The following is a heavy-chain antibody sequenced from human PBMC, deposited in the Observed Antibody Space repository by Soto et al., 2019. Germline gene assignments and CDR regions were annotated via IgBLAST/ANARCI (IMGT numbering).Heavy chain of an antibody. CDR1: GFTFSSYA. Sequence: RLSCAASGFTFSSYAMSWVRQAPGKGLEWVSAISGSGGSTYYADSVKGRFTISRDNSKNTLYLQMNSLRAEDTAVYYCAKDETTIFGVVIPPHYYGLDVWGQGTTVTVSS. CDR2: ISGSGGST. D-gene: IGHD3-3*01. J-gene: IGHJ6*02. CDR3: AKDETTIFGVVIPPHYYGLDV. V-gene: IGHV3-23*01.